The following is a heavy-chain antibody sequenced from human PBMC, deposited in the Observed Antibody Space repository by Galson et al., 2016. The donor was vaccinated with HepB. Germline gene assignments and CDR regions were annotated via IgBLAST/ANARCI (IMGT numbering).Heavy chain of an antibody. Sequence: SLRLSCAASGFNLSSYSLHWVRLAPGKGLEWVSYISGSSSTKYYADSVKGRFTISRDNSKNTLSLQMDSLRAEDTAVYYCATGRGFGNPFDYWGQGTLVTVSS. D-gene: IGHD3-10*01. CDR1: GFNLSSYS. CDR2: ISGSSSTK. V-gene: IGHV3-48*01. CDR3: ATGRGFGNPFDY. J-gene: IGHJ4*02.